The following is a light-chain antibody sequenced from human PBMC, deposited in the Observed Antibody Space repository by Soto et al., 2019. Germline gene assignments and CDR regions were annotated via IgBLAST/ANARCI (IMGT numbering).Light chain of an antibody. V-gene: IGKV3-15*01. J-gene: IGKJ4*01. Sequence: EIVMTQSPATLSVSPGERATLSCRASQSVSSNLAWYRQKPGQAPRVLIYGASTRATGIPARFSGSGSGTEFTLTISSLQSEDFAVYYCQQYNNWPLTFGGGTKVEIK. CDR2: GAS. CDR3: QQYNNWPLT. CDR1: QSVSSN.